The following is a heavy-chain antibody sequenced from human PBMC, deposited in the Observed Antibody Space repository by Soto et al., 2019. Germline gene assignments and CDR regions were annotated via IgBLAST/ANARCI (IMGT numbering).Heavy chain of an antibody. D-gene: IGHD3-22*01. CDR1: GYTFTSYG. CDR3: ARARYDSSGYVNWFDP. J-gene: IGHJ5*02. Sequence: ASVKVSCKASGYTFTSYGISWVRQAPGQGLEWMGWISAYNGNTNYAQKLQGRVTMTTDTSTSTAYMELRSLRSDDTAVYYCARARYDSSGYVNWFDPWGQGTLVTVSS. CDR2: ISAYNGNT. V-gene: IGHV1-18*01.